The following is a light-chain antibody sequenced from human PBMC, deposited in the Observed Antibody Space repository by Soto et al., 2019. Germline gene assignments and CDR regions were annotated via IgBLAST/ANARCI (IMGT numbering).Light chain of an antibody. CDR1: TTDVGGFNY. Sequence: QSALTQPASVSGSPGQSITISCTGTTTDVGGFNYVSWYQQHPGRAPKLIIYEVNNRPSGVSNRFSGSKSGNTASLTISGLQAEDEADYYCSSYSSGTTSDVFGIGTKLTVL. CDR3: SSYSSGTTSDV. J-gene: IGLJ1*01. V-gene: IGLV2-14*01. CDR2: EVN.